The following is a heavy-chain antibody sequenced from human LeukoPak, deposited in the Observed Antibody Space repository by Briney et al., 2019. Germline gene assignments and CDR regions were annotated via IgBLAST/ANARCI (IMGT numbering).Heavy chain of an antibody. CDR1: RFTFRNYA. Sequence: GGSLRLSCAASRFTFRNYAMHWVRQAPGKGLEWVAVISSDGTNKDYADSVKGRFTISRDNSKNTLYLQMNSLRAEDTAVYYCARDTYHDSSGYYYSDYWGQGTLVTVSS. CDR3: ARDTYHDSSGYYYSDY. J-gene: IGHJ4*02. V-gene: IGHV3-30*14. D-gene: IGHD3-22*01. CDR2: ISSDGTNK.